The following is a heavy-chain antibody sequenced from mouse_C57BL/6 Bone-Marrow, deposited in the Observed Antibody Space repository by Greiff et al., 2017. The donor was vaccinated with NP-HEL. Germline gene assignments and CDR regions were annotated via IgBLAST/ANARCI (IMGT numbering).Heavy chain of an antibody. D-gene: IGHD2-5*01. V-gene: IGHV1-62-2*01. CDR1: GYTFTEYT. Sequence: QVQLQQSGAELVKPGASVKLSCKASGYTFTEYTIHWVKQRSGQGLEWIGWFYPGSGSIKYNEKFKDKATLTADKSYSTVYMELSRCTSEESAVDFCAEHEDAYYSNNVASAWFAYWGQGTLVTVSA. J-gene: IGHJ3*01. CDR3: AEHEDAYYSNNVASAWFAY. CDR2: FYPGSGSI.